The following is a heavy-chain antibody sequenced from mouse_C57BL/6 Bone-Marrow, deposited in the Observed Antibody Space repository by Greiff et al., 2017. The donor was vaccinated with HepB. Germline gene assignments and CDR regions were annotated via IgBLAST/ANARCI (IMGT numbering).Heavy chain of an antibody. CDR3: ARDCSYWQKAY. Sequence: QVHLQQSGPELVKPGASVKISCKASGYSFTSYYIHWVKQRPGQGLEWIGWIYPGSGNTKYNEKFKGKATLTADTSSSTAYMQLSSLTSEDSAVYYCARDCSYWQKAYWGQGTSVTVSS. J-gene: IGHJ4*01. CDR2: IYPGSGNT. V-gene: IGHV1-66*01. D-gene: IGHD2-10*01. CDR1: GYSFTSYY.